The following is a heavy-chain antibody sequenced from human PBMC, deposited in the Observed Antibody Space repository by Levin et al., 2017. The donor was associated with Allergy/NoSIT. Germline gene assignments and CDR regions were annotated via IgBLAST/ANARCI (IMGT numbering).Heavy chain of an antibody. CDR1: GYRFTDHY. Sequence: GSVKVSCKASGYRFTDHYIHWVRQAPGQGLEWMGWINPNSGGTNHAPNFQDRVAMTRDTSITTTYMELTWLRFDDTAVYYCARGTGSSWFDSWGQGSAVTVSS. J-gene: IGHJ5*01. D-gene: IGHD1-14*01. CDR3: ARGTGSSWFDS. CDR2: INPNSGGT. V-gene: IGHV1-2*02.